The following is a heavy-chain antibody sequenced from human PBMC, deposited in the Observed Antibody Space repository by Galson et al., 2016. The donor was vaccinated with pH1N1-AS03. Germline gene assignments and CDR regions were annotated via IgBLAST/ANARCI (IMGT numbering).Heavy chain of an antibody. CDR1: GYIFTGFY. Sequence: SVKVSCKASGYIFTGFYVHWVRQAPGQGLEWMGWINPNSGVTNYAQKLQAWVTMTGDTSLSTAYLELYGLKSDDTAVYYCARDPRGPCSSATCATTYYFGMDVWGQGTTVIVSS. CDR3: ARDPRGPCSSATCATTYYFGMDV. V-gene: IGHV1-2*04. D-gene: IGHD2/OR15-2a*01. J-gene: IGHJ6*02. CDR2: INPNSGVT.